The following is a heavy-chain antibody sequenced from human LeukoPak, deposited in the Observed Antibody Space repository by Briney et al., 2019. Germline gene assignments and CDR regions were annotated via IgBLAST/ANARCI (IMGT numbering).Heavy chain of an antibody. CDR3: AKKSSGWYGWFDP. Sequence: PSETLSLTCTVSGGSISSSSFYWGWIRQPPGKGLEWIGSIYYSGSTYYNPSLKSRVTISVDTSKNQFSLKLSSVTAADTAVYYCAKKSSGWYGWFDPWGQGTLVTVSS. V-gene: IGHV4-39*01. CDR2: IYYSGST. CDR1: GGSISSSSFY. D-gene: IGHD6-19*01. J-gene: IGHJ5*02.